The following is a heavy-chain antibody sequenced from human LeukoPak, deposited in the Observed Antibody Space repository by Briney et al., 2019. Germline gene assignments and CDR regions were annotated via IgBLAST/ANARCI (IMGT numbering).Heavy chain of an antibody. CDR2: IYRTESS. D-gene: IGHD1-20*01. CDR1: GGSISSSSYY. CDR3: TKVSNWNQYYYIDV. J-gene: IGHJ6*03. Sequence: PSETLSLTCTVSGGSISSSSYYWGWIRQPPGKGLEYIGEIYRTESSNYNPSLKSRVTISVDKSKNQFSLKVDSVTAADTAMYYCTKVSNWNQYYYIDVWGTGITVTVSS. V-gene: IGHV4-39*07.